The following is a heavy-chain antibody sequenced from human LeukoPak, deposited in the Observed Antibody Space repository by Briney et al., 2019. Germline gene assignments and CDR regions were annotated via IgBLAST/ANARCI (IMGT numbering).Heavy chain of an antibody. CDR2: IYYSGST. CDR1: GGSISSYY. Sequence: SETLSLTCTVSGGSISSYYWSWIRQPPGKGLDWIGYIYYSGSTNYNPSLKSRVTISVDTSKNQFSLKLSSVTAADTAVYYCASSRARDYVWGSYRKDAFDIWGQGTMVTVSS. J-gene: IGHJ3*02. D-gene: IGHD3-16*02. V-gene: IGHV4-59*01. CDR3: ASSRARDYVWGSYRKDAFDI.